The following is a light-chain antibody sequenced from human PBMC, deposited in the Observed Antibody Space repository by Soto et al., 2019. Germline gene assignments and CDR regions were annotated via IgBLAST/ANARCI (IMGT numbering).Light chain of an antibody. CDR3: SSFSSITREV. J-gene: IGLJ2*01. V-gene: IGLV2-14*01. CDR1: SSDVGGYSY. Sequence: QSALTQPASVXXXPGQSITISCTGTSSDVGGYSYVSWYQQHPGKTPKLMIYEVSNRPSGVSHRFSGSKSGNTASLTISGLQTEDEADYYCSSFSSITREVFGGGTQLTVL. CDR2: EVS.